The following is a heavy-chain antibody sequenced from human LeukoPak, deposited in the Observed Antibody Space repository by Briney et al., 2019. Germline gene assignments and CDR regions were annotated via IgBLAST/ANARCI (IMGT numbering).Heavy chain of an antibody. Sequence: PGGSLRVSCAASGFTFSSYWMHWVRQAPGKGLEWVSYITSSGSTIYYADSVKGRFPISRDNAKNSLYLQMNSLRAEDTAVYYCAGLLAVAGPANDDYWGQGTLVTVSS. D-gene: IGHD6-19*01. CDR1: GFTFSSYW. V-gene: IGHV3-48*04. J-gene: IGHJ4*02. CDR2: ITSSGSTI. CDR3: AGLLAVAGPANDDY.